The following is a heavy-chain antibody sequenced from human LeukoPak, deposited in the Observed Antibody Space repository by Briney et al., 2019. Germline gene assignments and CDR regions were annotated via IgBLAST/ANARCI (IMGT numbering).Heavy chain of an antibody. CDR2: INPSGGST. Sequence: RASVKVSCKASGYTFTSYYMHWVRQAPGQGLEWMGIINPSGGSTSYAQKFQGRVTMTRDTSTSTVYMELSSLRSEDTAVYYCARIAVAGRREWRDFDYWGQGTLVTVSS. J-gene: IGHJ4*02. CDR3: ARIAVAGRREWRDFDY. CDR1: GYTFTSYY. V-gene: IGHV1-46*01. D-gene: IGHD6-19*01.